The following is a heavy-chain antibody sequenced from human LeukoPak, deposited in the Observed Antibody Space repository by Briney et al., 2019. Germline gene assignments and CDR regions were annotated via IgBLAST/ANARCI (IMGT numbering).Heavy chain of an antibody. J-gene: IGHJ5*02. V-gene: IGHV4-30-4*02. CDR3: NSEISIRRAYYAT. CDR2: TYYSGST. CDR1: GGSISSGDYY. D-gene: IGHD3-3*01. Sequence: PSETLSLTCTVSGGSISSGDYYWSWIRQPPGKGVEWVGYTYYSGSTYYNPSLKSHVTIAVDTPKNQFSQKLRSVSAAAPAAYSCNSEISIRRAYYATCGAGTPGTVSS.